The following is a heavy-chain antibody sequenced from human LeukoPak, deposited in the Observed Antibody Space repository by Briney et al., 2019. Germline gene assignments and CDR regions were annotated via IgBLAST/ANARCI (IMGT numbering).Heavy chain of an antibody. Sequence: GGSLRLSCAASGFTVSSNYMSWVRQAPGKGLEWVSVIYSGGSTYYADSVKGRFTISRDNSKNTLYLQMNSLRAEDTAVYYCATTPYYDSSGYPPLGAFDVWGQGTMVTVSS. CDR3: ATTPYYDSSGYPPLGAFDV. D-gene: IGHD3-22*01. J-gene: IGHJ3*01. V-gene: IGHV3-53*01. CDR1: GFTVSSNY. CDR2: IYSGGST.